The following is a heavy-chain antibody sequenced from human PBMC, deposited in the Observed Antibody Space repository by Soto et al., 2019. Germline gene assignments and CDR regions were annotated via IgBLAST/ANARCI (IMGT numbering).Heavy chain of an antibody. J-gene: IGHJ4*02. Sequence: SETLSLTCTVSGGSISSYYWSWIRQPPGKGLEWIGDIYYSGSNNFNPSLKSRVTISVDTSKNQFSLKLSSVTAADTAVYYCASGRPAFPFDYWGQGTLVTVSS. V-gene: IGHV4-59*01. D-gene: IGHD3-3*02. CDR1: GGSISSYY. CDR3: ASGRPAFPFDY. CDR2: IYYSGSN.